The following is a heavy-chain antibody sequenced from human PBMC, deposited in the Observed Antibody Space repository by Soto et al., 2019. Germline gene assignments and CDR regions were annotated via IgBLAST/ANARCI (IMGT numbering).Heavy chain of an antibody. V-gene: IGHV3-53*01. CDR3: AKVGSGWYYFDY. D-gene: IGHD6-19*01. CDR1: GFTVSNTY. CDR2: IYTAGGT. J-gene: IGHJ4*02. Sequence: GGSLRLSCAASGFTVSNTYMTWVRQPPGKGLECVSVIYTAGGTNYADSVKGRFIISRDNSKNTLYLQMNSLRGEDTAIYYCAKVGSGWYYFDYWGQGTLVTVSS.